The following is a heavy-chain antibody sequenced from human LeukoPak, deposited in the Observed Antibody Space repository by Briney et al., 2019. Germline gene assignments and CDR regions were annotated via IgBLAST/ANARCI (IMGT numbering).Heavy chain of an antibody. Sequence: SETLSLTCTVSGGSISSYYWSWIRQPPGKGLEWIGYIYYSGSTNYNPSLKSRVTISVDTSKNQFSLKLSSVTAADTAVYYCARRGSGGGIDYWGQGTLVTVSS. J-gene: IGHJ4*02. CDR1: GGSISSYY. V-gene: IGHV4-59*08. CDR2: IYYSGST. D-gene: IGHD2-15*01. CDR3: ARRGSGGGIDY.